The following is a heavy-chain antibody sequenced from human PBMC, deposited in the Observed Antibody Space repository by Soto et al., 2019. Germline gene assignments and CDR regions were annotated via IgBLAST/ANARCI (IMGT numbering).Heavy chain of an antibody. Sequence: QLQLQESGPGLVKPSETLSLTCTVSGGSISSSSYYWGWIRQPPGKGLEWIGSIYYSGSIYYNPSLKSRVTISVDTSKNQFSLKLSSVTAADTAVYYCAKGGSGSYSNAFDIWGQGTMVTVSS. D-gene: IGHD3-10*01. CDR3: AKGGSGSYSNAFDI. J-gene: IGHJ3*02. CDR1: GGSISSSSYY. V-gene: IGHV4-39*01. CDR2: IYYSGSI.